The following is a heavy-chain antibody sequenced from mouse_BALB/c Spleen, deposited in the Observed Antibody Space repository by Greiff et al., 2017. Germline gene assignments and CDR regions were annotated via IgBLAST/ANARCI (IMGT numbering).Heavy chain of an antibody. CDR2: ISSGSSTI. Sequence: DVHLVVSGGGLVQPGGSRKLSCAASGFTFSSFGMHWVRQAPEKGLEWVAYISSGSSTIYYADTVKGRFIISRDNPKNTLFLQMTSLRSEDTAMYYCARGNSSAWLGYRGQGTLVTVSA. CDR3: ARGNSSAWLGY. CDR1: GFTFSSFG. V-gene: IGHV5-17*02. J-gene: IGHJ3*01. D-gene: IGHD2-1*01.